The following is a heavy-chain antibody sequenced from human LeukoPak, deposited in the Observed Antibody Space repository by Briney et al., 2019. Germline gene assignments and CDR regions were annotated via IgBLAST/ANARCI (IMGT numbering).Heavy chain of an antibody. D-gene: IGHD3-10*01. CDR1: GFTFSSSE. Sequence: TGGSLRLSCAASGFTFSSSEMNWMRQAPGKGLEWLSSISGSSTSIYYADSVKGRFTISRDNVKNLLYLQMNSLRDEDTAVYYCDYHGNWGQGTLVTVSS. CDR2: ISGSSTSI. CDR3: DYHGN. V-gene: IGHV3-48*02. J-gene: IGHJ4*02.